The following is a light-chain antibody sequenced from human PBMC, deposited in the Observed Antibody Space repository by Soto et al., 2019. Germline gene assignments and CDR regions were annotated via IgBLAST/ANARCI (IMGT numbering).Light chain of an antibody. CDR3: QQYGGSPLT. J-gene: IGKJ4*01. CDR1: QSVTSTY. V-gene: IGKV3-20*01. Sequence: EIVLTQSPGTLSLSPGERATLSCRASQSVTSTYLAWYQQKPGQAPRLLIYGASNRATGIPDRFTGSGSGTDFTLTISRLEPEESAVYYCQQYGGSPLTFGGGTKVEIK. CDR2: GAS.